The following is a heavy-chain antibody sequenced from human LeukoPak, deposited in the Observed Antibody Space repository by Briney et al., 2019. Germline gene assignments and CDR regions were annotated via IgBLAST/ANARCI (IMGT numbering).Heavy chain of an antibody. V-gene: IGHV1-2*02. CDR3: ARAYSSGWPPNFDY. CDR2: INPNSGGT. CDR1: GYTFTGYY. Sequence: ASVKVSCKASGYTFTGYYMHWVRQAPGQGLEWMGWINPNSGGTNYAQKFQGRVTMTRDTSISTAYMELSRLRSDDTAVYYCARAYSSGWPPNFDYWGQGTLVTVSS. D-gene: IGHD6-19*01. J-gene: IGHJ4*02.